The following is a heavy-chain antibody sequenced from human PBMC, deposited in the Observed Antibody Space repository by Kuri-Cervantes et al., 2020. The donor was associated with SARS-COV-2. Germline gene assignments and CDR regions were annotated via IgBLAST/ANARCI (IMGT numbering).Heavy chain of an antibody. J-gene: IGHJ4*02. CDR3: ASTIFGVVPYYQGHPDY. CDR1: GYTFTGDY. Sequence: ASVKVSCKASGYTFTGDYMHWVRQAPGQGLEWMGWINPNSGGTNYAQKFQGRVTMTRDTSISTAYMELSRLRSDDTAVYYCASTIFGVVPYYQGHPDYWGQGTLVTVSS. CDR2: INPNSGGT. V-gene: IGHV1-2*02. D-gene: IGHD3-3*01.